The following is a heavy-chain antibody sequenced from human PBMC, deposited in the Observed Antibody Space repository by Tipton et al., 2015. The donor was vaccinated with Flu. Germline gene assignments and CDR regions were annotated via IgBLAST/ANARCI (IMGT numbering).Heavy chain of an antibody. J-gene: IGHJ3*02. CDR1: GVIFSSYG. Sequence: SLRLSCAASGVIFSSYGMYWARQAPGKGLEWVAVISYDGSSKYYADSVKGRFTISRDNSKNTLYLQMNSLRAEDTAVYYCATSPYYDFWRGYQDTFDMWGQGTTVTVSP. CDR3: ATSPYYDFWRGYQDTFDM. V-gene: IGHV3-30*03. CDR2: ISYDGSSK. D-gene: IGHD3-3*01.